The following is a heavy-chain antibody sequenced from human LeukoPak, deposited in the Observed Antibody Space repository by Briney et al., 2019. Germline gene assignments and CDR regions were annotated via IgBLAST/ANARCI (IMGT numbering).Heavy chain of an antibody. D-gene: IGHD4-23*01. CDR2: INPRGTST. V-gene: IGHV1-46*01. CDR3: ARDNSMHERGWWFDP. J-gene: IGHJ5*02. Sequence: GASVKVSCKASGYTFTGYYMHWGRQAPGQGREWMGLINPRGTSTIYAEKFQGRIIMTRDMSTTTDYMELSSLKSDDTAVYYCARDNSMHERGWWFDPWGQGTLVTVSS. CDR1: GYTFTGYY.